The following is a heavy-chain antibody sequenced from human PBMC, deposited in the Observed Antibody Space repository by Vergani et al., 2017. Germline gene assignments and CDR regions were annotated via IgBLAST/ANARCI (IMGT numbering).Heavy chain of an antibody. D-gene: IGHD3-22*01. Sequence: EVQLVESGGGLVQPGRSLRLSCAASGFTFDDYDMHWVRQAPGKGLEWVSGISWNSGSIGYADSVKGRFTISRDNAKNSLYLQMNSLRAEDTALYYCAKAKYYYDSSGAFDIWGQGTMVTVSS. J-gene: IGHJ3*02. CDR1: GFTFDDYD. CDR3: AKAKYYYDSSGAFDI. V-gene: IGHV3-9*01. CDR2: ISWNSGSI.